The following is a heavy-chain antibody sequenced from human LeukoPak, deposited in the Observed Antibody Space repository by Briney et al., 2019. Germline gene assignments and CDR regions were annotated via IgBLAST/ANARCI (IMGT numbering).Heavy chain of an antibody. D-gene: IGHD3-10*01. CDR1: GGSISSGGYY. J-gene: IGHJ3*02. Sequence: SQTLSLTCTVSGGSISSGGYYWSWIRQPAGKGLEWIGRIYISGSTYYNPSLKSQATISVATSKNQFSLRLNSVTAADTAVYYCARGSPTNAFDIWGQGTMVTVSS. CDR2: IYISGST. CDR3: ARGSPTNAFDI. V-gene: IGHV4-61*02.